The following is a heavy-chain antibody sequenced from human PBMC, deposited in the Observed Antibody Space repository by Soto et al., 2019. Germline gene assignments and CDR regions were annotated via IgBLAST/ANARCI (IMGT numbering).Heavy chain of an antibody. J-gene: IGHJ4*02. Sequence: SLRLYCEASGVTFSSYAMSWVRQAPGKGLEWVSAISGSGGSTYYADSVKGRFTISRDNAKSSLYLQMNSLRAEDTAVYYCAREGHIHWGQGTLVTVSS. CDR3: AREGHIH. CDR2: ISGSGGST. V-gene: IGHV3-23*01. CDR1: GVTFSSYA.